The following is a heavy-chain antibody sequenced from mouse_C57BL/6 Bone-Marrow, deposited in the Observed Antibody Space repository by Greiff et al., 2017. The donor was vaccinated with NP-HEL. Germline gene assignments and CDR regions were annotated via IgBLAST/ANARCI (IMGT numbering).Heavy chain of an antibody. Sequence: VQLQQSGPELVKPGASVKISCKASGYSFTDYNMNWVKQSTGKSLEWIGVINPNYGTTSYNQKFKGKATLTVDQSSSTAYMQLNSLTSEDSAVYYGARSPRSKSSYDGYWYFDVWGTGTTVTVSS. CDR2: INPNYGTT. CDR3: ARSPRSKSSYDGYWYFDV. D-gene: IGHD2-12*01. CDR1: GYSFTDYN. V-gene: IGHV1-39*01. J-gene: IGHJ1*03.